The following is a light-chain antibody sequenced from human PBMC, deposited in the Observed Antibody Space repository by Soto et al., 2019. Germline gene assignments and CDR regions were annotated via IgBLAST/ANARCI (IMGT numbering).Light chain of an antibody. CDR3: HQYNNWPRT. J-gene: IGKJ5*01. V-gene: IGKV3-15*01. CDR1: QSVSSSY. Sequence: DIVMTQSPDSLDVSLGERATINCKSSQSVSSSYLAWYQQKPGQAPSLLIYGASTRATGIPARFSGSGSGTEFTLTISSLQSEDFAVYFCHQYNNWPRTFGQGTRLEI. CDR2: GAS.